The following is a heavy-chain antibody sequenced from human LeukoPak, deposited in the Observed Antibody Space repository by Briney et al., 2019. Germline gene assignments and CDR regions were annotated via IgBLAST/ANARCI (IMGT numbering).Heavy chain of an antibody. J-gene: IGHJ3*02. D-gene: IGHD6-13*01. Sequence: PGGSLRLSCAASGFTFSTYTMTWVRQAPGKGLEWVSTIIGSGDRTYYADSVKGRFTISRDNSKNTLYLQMNSLSAEDTAVYYCAKNREQQLVRMAFDIWGQGTTVTVS. CDR1: GFTFSTYT. CDR3: AKNREQQLVRMAFDI. CDR2: IIGSGDRT. V-gene: IGHV3-23*01.